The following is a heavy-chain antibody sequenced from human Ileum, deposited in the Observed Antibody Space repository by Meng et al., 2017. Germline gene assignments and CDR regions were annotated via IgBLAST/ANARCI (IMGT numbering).Heavy chain of an antibody. CDR3: AKDGTSGSYLGLYY. J-gene: IGHJ4*02. V-gene: IGHV6-1*01. D-gene: IGHD1-26*01. Sequence: QVQLQQSGPGLVKPSQTPSLTCPISGDSVSSNSAAWNWIRQSPSRVLEWLGRTYYRSKWYNDYAVSVKSRITINPDTSKNQFSLQLNSVTPEDTAVYYCAKDGTSGSYLGLYYWGQGTLVTVSS. CDR1: GDSVSSNSAA. CDR2: TYYRSKWYN.